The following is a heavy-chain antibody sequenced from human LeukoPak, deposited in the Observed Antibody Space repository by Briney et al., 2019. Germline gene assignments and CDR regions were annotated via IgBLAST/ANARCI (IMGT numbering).Heavy chain of an antibody. J-gene: IGHJ5*02. CDR3: ARDLRWYSSSWYDKKNWFDP. D-gene: IGHD6-13*01. Sequence: NSSETLSLTCTVSGGSISSYYWSWIRQPAGKGLEWIGRIYTSGSTNYNPSLKSRVTMSVDTSKNQFSLKLSSVTAADTAVYYCARDLRWYSSSWYDKKNWFDPWGQGTLATVSS. CDR2: IYTSGST. V-gene: IGHV4-4*07. CDR1: GGSISSYY.